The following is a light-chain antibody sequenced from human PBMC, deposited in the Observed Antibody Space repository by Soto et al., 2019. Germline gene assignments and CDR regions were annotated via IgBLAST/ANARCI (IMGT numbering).Light chain of an antibody. CDR3: AAGDDSLNGVV. J-gene: IGLJ2*01. CDR2: YDD. CDR1: SSNIGNNA. Sequence: QSVLTQPPSVSEAPRQRVTISCSGSSSNIGNNAVNWYQQLPGKAPKLLIYYDDLLPSGVSDRFSGSKSGTSASLAISGLQSEEGADYYCAAGDDSLNGVVLGGGTKLTFL. V-gene: IGLV1-36*01.